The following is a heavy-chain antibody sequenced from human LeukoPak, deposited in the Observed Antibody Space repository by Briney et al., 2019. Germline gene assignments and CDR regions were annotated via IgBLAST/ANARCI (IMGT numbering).Heavy chain of an antibody. Sequence: GGSLRLSCAASGFTFINYGMHWVRQAPGKGVEWVSYISSSGSTIYYADSVKGRFTISRDNAKNSLYLQMNSLRAEDTAVYYCARLNMVRGVSPDYWGQGTLVTVSS. D-gene: IGHD3-10*01. V-gene: IGHV3-48*04. CDR1: GFTFINYG. J-gene: IGHJ4*02. CDR2: ISSSGSTI. CDR3: ARLNMVRGVSPDY.